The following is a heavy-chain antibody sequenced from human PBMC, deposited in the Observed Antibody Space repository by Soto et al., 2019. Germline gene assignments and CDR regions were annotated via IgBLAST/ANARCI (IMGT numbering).Heavy chain of an antibody. V-gene: IGHV4-34*01. D-gene: IGHD2-2*01. CDR2: INHSGST. J-gene: IGHJ4*02. Sequence: PSETLSLTCAVYGGSFSGYYWTWTRQPPGTGLEWIGEINHSGSTNYNPSLKSRVTISVDTSKNQFSLKLTSVTAADTAVYYCARDKINAGFDYWGEGTLVTGSS. CDR1: GGSFSGYY. CDR3: ARDKINAGFDY.